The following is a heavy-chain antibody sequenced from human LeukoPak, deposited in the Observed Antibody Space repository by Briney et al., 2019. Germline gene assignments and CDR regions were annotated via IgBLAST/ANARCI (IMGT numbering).Heavy chain of an antibody. V-gene: IGHV3-30*04. CDR2: ISYDGSNK. CDR3: ARDKYSNSGSNWFDP. CDR1: GFTFSSYA. J-gene: IGHJ5*02. Sequence: PGRSLRLSCAASGFTFSSYAMHWVRQAPGKGLEWVAVISYDGSNKYYADSVKGRFTISRDNSKNTLYLQMNSLRAEDTAVYYCARDKYSNSGSNWFDPWGQGTLVTVSS. D-gene: IGHD4-11*01.